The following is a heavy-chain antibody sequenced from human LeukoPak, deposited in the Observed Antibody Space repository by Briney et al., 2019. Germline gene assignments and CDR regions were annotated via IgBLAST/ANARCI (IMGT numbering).Heavy chain of an antibody. Sequence: PSETLSLTCGVSGGSIRSTNWWSWVRQPPGQVLEWIGEISRSGKTNFNPSLNGRVTMSLDESRNQLSLKLTSVTAADTAIYYCSRESGAPCPFGYWGQGTLVIV. V-gene: IGHV4/OR15-8*02. D-gene: IGHD1-26*01. CDR3: SRESGAPCPFGY. J-gene: IGHJ4*02. CDR2: ISRSGKT. CDR1: GGSIRSTNW.